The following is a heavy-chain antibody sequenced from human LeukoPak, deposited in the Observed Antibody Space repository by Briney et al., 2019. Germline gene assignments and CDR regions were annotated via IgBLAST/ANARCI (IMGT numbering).Heavy chain of an antibody. CDR1: GDSVSSNTAA. CDR3: ARSLAVAGRNWFDP. V-gene: IGHV6-1*01. CDR2: TYYRSKWYN. J-gene: IGHJ5*02. D-gene: IGHD6-19*01. Sequence: SQTLSLTSAISGDSVSSNTAAWNWIRQSPSKGLEWLGRTYYRSKWYNDYAVSVKSRITITADTSKNHFSLQLNSVTPEDTAMYYCARSLAVAGRNWFDPWGQGTLVTVSS.